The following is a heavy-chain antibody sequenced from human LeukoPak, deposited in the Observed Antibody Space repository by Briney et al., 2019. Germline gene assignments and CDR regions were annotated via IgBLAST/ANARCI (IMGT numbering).Heavy chain of an antibody. CDR3: ASYGSGSYSPDDAFDI. V-gene: IGHV1-2*02. J-gene: IGHJ3*02. CDR2: INPNSGGT. CDR1: GYTFTSYG. D-gene: IGHD3-10*01. Sequence: ASVKVSCKASGYTFTSYGISWVRQAPGQGLEWMGWINPNSGGTNYAQKFQGRVTMTRDTSISTAYMELSRLRSDDTAVYYCASYGSGSYSPDDAFDIWGQGTMVTVSS.